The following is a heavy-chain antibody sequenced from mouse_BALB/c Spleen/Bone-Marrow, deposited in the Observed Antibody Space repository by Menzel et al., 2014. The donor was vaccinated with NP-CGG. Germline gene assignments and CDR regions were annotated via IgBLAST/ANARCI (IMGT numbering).Heavy chain of an antibody. V-gene: IGHV7-3*02. Sequence: EVQGVESGGGLVQPGGSLRLSCATSGFTFXDYYMNWVRQPPGKALEWLGFIRNKANGYTTEYSASVKGRFTISRDNSQSILYLQMNTLRAEDSATYYCARDSRSTVSHFDYWGQGTTLTVSS. J-gene: IGHJ2*01. CDR1: GFTFXDYY. CDR3: ARDSRSTVSHFDY. D-gene: IGHD1-1*01. CDR2: IRNKANGYTT.